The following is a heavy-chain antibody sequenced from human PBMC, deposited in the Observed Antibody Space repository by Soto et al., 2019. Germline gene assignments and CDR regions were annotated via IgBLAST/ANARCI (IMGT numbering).Heavy chain of an antibody. V-gene: IGHV4-59*01. CDR3: ARTNCSGGSCYSPVGRYNWFDP. CDR1: GGSISSYY. CDR2: IYYSGST. Sequence: SETLSLTCTVSGGSISSYYWSWIRQPPGEGLEGVGYIYYSGSTNYNPSLKSRVTISVDTSKNQFSLKLSSVTAADTAVYYCARTNCSGGSCYSPVGRYNWFDPWGQGTLVTVSS. J-gene: IGHJ5*02. D-gene: IGHD2-15*01.